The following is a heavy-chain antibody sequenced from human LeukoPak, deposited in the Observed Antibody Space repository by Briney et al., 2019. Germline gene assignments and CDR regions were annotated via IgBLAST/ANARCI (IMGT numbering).Heavy chain of an antibody. D-gene: IGHD5-24*01. Sequence: GASVKVSCKASGGTFSSYTISWVRQAPGQGLEWMGRIIPILGIANYAQKFQGRVTITADKSTSTAYMELSSLRSEDTAVYYCARDLEMATPYSPFDYWGQGTLVTVSS. V-gene: IGHV1-69*04. CDR2: IIPILGIA. CDR3: ARDLEMATPYSPFDY. J-gene: IGHJ4*02. CDR1: GGTFSSYT.